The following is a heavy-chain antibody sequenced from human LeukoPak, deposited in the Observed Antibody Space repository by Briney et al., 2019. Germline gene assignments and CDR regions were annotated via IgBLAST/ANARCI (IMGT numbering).Heavy chain of an antibody. CDR2: ISSNGGST. Sequence: PGGSLRLSCSASGFTFSSYAMHWVRQAPGKGLEYVSAISSNGGSTYYADSVKGRFTISRDNSENTLYFQMNSLRAEDTAVYYCVKSTRVTTAYYYYGMDVWGQGTTVTVSS. CDR1: GFTFSSYA. CDR3: VKSTRVTTAYYYYGMDV. D-gene: IGHD4-17*01. J-gene: IGHJ6*02. V-gene: IGHV3-64D*06.